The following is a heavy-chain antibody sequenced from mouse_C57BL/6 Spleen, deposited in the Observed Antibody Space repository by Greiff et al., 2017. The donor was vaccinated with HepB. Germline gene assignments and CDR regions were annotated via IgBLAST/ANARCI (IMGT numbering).Heavy chain of an antibody. Sequence: EVQLVESGGGLVKPGGSLKLSCAASGFTFSSYAMSWVRQTPEKRLEWVATISDGGSYTYYPDNVKGRFTISRDNAKNNLYLQMSHLTSEDTAMYYGARGNSNYGDYFDYWGQGTTLTVSS. J-gene: IGHJ2*01. CDR2: ISDGGSYT. CDR1: GFTFSSYA. V-gene: IGHV5-4*01. D-gene: IGHD2-5*01. CDR3: ARGNSNYGDYFDY.